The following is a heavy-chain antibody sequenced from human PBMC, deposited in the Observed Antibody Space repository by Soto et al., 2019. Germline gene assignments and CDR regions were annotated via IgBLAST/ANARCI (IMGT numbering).Heavy chain of an antibody. Sequence: GGSLRLSCAASGFTLSNAWVSWVRQAPGKGLEWVGRIKNKIEGGKTDYAAPVKGRFTISRDDSKNMLYLQMNSLITDDTAVYYCAPNSNFDYWGQGNLVTVSS. D-gene: IGHD2-8*01. CDR2: IKNKIEGGKT. V-gene: IGHV3-15*01. J-gene: IGHJ4*02. CDR3: APNSNFDY. CDR1: GFTLSNAW.